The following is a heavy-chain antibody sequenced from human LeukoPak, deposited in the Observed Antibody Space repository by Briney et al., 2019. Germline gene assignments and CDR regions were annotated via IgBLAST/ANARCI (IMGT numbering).Heavy chain of an antibody. CDR2: ISGSGGST. Sequence: ETLSLSRAASGFTFSSYAMSWVRQAPGKGLEWVSAISGSGGSTYYADSVKGRFTISRDNSKNTLYLQMNSLRAEDTAVYYCARDRRQWLDYWGQGTLVTVSS. V-gene: IGHV3-23*01. CDR3: ARDRRQWLDY. CDR1: GFTFSSYA. J-gene: IGHJ4*02. D-gene: IGHD6-19*01.